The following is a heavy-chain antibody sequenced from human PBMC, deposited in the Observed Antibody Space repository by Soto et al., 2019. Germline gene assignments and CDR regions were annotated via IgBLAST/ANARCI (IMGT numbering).Heavy chain of an antibody. CDR1: GVTFSIYA. J-gene: IGHJ4*02. CDR3: AKNLEARIVGATLDY. Sequence: EVQLLESGGGLGQPGGSLRLSCAASGVTFSIYAMSWVRQAPGRGLEWVSAISGSGGSTYYADSLKGRFSISGDKSKNTVYMQMNSLRAEDTAVYYCAKNLEARIVGATLDYWGQGTLVTVSS. V-gene: IGHV3-23*01. D-gene: IGHD1-26*01. CDR2: ISGSGGST.